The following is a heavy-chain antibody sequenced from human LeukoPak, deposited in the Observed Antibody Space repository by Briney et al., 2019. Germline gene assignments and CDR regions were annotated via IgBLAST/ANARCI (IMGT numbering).Heavy chain of an antibody. Sequence: SSVKVSCKASGGTFSSYAISWVRQAPGQGLEWMGGIIPIFGTANYAQKFQGRVTITTDESTSTAYMEPSSLRSEDTAVYYCARDRYDSSGYYNWFDPWGQGTLVTVSS. D-gene: IGHD3-22*01. J-gene: IGHJ5*02. V-gene: IGHV1-69*05. CDR1: GGTFSSYA. CDR3: ARDRYDSSGYYNWFDP. CDR2: IIPIFGTA.